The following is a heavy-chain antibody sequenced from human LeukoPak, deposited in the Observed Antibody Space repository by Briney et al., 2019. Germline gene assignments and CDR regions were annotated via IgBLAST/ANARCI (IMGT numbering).Heavy chain of an antibody. CDR2: ISSSSSYI. CDR1: GFTFSSYG. Sequence: GGSLRLSCAASGFTFSSYGIHWVRQAPGKGLEWVSSISSSSSYIYYADSLKGRFTISRDNAKNSLYLQMNSLRAEDTAVYYCARDYKQLVSYYFDYWGQGTLVTVSS. CDR3: ARDYKQLVSYYFDY. J-gene: IGHJ4*02. D-gene: IGHD6-13*01. V-gene: IGHV3-21*01.